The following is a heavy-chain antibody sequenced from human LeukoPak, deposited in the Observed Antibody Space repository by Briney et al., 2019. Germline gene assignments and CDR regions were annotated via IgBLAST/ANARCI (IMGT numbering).Heavy chain of an antibody. V-gene: IGHV4-4*02. CDR2: ISHSGST. J-gene: IGHJ1*01. CDR1: GGSISSSNW. D-gene: IGHD6-13*01. CDR3: AREFSTAAGRYFQH. Sequence: SETLSLTCAVSGGSISSSNWWSWVRQPPGKGLEWIGEISHSGSTNYNPSLKSRVTISVDKSKNQFSLKFTSVTAADTAVYYCAREFSTAAGRYFQHWGQGTLVTVSS.